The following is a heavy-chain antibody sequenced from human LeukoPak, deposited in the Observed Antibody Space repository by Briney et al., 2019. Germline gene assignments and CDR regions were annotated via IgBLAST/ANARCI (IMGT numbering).Heavy chain of an antibody. CDR1: GGSISSYY. Sequence: SETLSLTCTVSGGSISSYYWSWIRQPPGKGLEWIGYIYYSGSTNYNPSLKSRVTISVDTSKNQFSLKLSSVTAADTAVYYCAAGAADAVRYSDYWGQGTLVTVSS. V-gene: IGHV4-59*12. J-gene: IGHJ4*02. CDR3: AAGAADAVRYSDY. CDR2: IYYSGST. D-gene: IGHD6-13*01.